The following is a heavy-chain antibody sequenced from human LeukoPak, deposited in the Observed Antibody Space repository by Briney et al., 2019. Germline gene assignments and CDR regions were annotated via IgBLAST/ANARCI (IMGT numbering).Heavy chain of an antibody. CDR3: ARDYRYSGYEFDY. Sequence: SVKVSCKASGGTFSSYAISWVRQAPGQGLEWMGGIIPIFGTANYAQKFQGRVTITADKSTSTAYMELSSLRSEDTAVYYCARDYRYSGYEFDYWGQGTQVTVSP. J-gene: IGHJ4*02. CDR2: IIPIFGTA. V-gene: IGHV1-69*06. CDR1: GGTFSSYA. D-gene: IGHD5-12*01.